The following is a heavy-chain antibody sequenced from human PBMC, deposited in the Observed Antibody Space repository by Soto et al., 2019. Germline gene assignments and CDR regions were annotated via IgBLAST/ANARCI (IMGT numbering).Heavy chain of an antibody. V-gene: IGHV3-30-3*01. CDR2: ISYDGSNK. Sequence: GGSLRLSCAASGFTSSSYAMHWVRQAPGKGLEWVAVISYDGSNKYYADSVKGRFTISRDNSKNTLYLQMNSLRAEDTAVYYCASSPCYGDDYYGMDVCGQGATVTVS. J-gene: IGHJ6*02. CDR3: ASSPCYGDDYYGMDV. D-gene: IGHD4-17*01. CDR1: GFTSSSYA.